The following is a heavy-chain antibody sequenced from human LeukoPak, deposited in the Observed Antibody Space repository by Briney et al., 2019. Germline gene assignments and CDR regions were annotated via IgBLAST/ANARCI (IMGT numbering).Heavy chain of an antibody. CDR3: ARGGEWLLSYDDFDI. CDR2: IYSGGST. J-gene: IGHJ3*02. Sequence: GGSLRLSCAASGVTVSSNYMSWVRQAPGKGLEWVSVIYSGGSTYYADSVKGRFTISRDNSKNTLYLQMNSLRAEDTAVYYCARGGEWLLSYDDFDIWGPGTMVTVSS. D-gene: IGHD3-3*01. V-gene: IGHV3-53*01. CDR1: GVTVSSNY.